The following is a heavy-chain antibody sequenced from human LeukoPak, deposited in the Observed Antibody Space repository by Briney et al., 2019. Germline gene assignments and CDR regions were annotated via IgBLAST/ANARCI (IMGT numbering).Heavy chain of an antibody. CDR2: IWYDGSNK. J-gene: IGHJ4*02. D-gene: IGHD2-15*01. Sequence: PGRSLRPSCAASGFTFTSYGMDWGPQAPGKGLGRGAFIWYDGSNKYYADSVRGRFTISRDNSKHSLHLQRNSLGAEDTAVYYCARVGRHSTSSFDYWGQGTLVTVSS. CDR1: GFTFTSYG. V-gene: IGHV3-33*01. CDR3: ARVGRHSTSSFDY.